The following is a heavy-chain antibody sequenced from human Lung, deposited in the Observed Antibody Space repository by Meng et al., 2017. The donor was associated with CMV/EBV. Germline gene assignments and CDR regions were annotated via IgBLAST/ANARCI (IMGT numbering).Heavy chain of an antibody. V-gene: IGHV1-18*01. D-gene: IGHD3-22*01. CDR2: ISTYNDNT. CDR3: ARVSGHLITMILYYFDS. CDR1: GYTFTSYG. Sequence: ASVKVSCKASGYTFTSYGISWVRQAPGQGLEWMGWISTYNDNTNYAQKLQDRATMTTDTSTSTAYMELRSLRSDDTAVYYCARVSGHLITMILYYFDSWGQGXLVTVSS. J-gene: IGHJ4*02.